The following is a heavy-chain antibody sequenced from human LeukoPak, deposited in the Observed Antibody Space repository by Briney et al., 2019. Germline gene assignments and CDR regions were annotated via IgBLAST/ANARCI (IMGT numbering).Heavy chain of an antibody. V-gene: IGHV3-30*02. Sequence: PGGSLRLSCAASGFTFSSYGMHWVRQAPGKGLEWVAFIRHDGSNKYYADSVKGRFTISRDNSKNTLYLQMNSLRAEDTAVYYCAKDSVAFDIWGQGTMVTVSS. J-gene: IGHJ3*02. CDR2: IRHDGSNK. CDR3: AKDSVAFDI. CDR1: GFTFSSYG.